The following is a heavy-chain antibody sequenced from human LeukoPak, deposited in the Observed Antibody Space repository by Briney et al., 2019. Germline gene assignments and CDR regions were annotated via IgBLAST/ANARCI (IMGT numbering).Heavy chain of an antibody. CDR3: TRGPILLWIHNGMDV. J-gene: IGHJ6*02. CDR1: GSIFGDHA. V-gene: IGHV3-49*04. Sequence: GGSLRLSCCASGSIFGDHAMSWVRQAPGKGLEWVGFIRSKAYGGTTEYAASVEGRFAISRDDSRGIAYLQMNSLKTEDTAFYYCTRGPILLWIHNGMDVWGQGTTVTVSS. CDR2: IRSKAYGGTT. D-gene: IGHD2/OR15-2a*01.